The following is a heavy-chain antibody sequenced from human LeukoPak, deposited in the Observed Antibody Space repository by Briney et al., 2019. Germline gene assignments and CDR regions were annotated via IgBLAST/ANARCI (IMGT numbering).Heavy chain of an antibody. V-gene: IGHV3-23*01. D-gene: IGHD3-10*01. J-gene: IGHJ4*02. Sequence: GGSLRLSCAASGFTFSSYAMTWVRQAPGKGLQWVSTISVSGENTYYADSVKGRFTISRDISKSTLDLQMNSLRDEDTAVYYCAKYGSGSYYNGLYWGQGTLVTVSS. CDR3: AKYGSGSYYNGLY. CDR2: ISVSGENT. CDR1: GFTFSSYA.